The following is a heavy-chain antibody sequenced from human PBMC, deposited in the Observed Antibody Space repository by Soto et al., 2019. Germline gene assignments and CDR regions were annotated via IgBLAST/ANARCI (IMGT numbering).Heavy chain of an antibody. CDR1: GFTFSSYS. V-gene: IGHV3-21*01. J-gene: IGHJ1*01. D-gene: IGHD3-22*01. CDR2: ISSSSSYI. Sequence: GGSLRLSCAASGFTFSSYSMNWVRQAPGKGLEWVSSISSSSSYIYYADSVKGRFTISRDNAKNSLYLQMNSLRAEDTAVYYCATDTPLDYSDSSGYEWWGQGTLVTVSS. CDR3: ATDTPLDYSDSSGYEW.